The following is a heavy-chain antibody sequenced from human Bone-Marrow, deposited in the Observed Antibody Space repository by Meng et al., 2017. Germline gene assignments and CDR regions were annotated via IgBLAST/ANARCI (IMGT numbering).Heavy chain of an antibody. Sequence: SVKVSCKASGGTFGSYAISWVRQAPGQGLEWMGGIIPIFGTANYAQKFQGRVTITADESTSTAYMELSSLRSEDTAVYYCARADLAARRPFDYWGQGTLVTVSS. J-gene: IGHJ4*02. CDR1: GGTFGSYA. CDR3: ARADLAARRPFDY. D-gene: IGHD6-6*01. CDR2: IIPIFGTA. V-gene: IGHV1-69*13.